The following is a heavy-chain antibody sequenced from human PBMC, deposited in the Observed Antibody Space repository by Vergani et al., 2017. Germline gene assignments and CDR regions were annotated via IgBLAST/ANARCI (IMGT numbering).Heavy chain of an antibody. CDR1: GYSFSRNW. CDR2: IYPGNSET. Sequence: EVQLEQSGAAVKKPGESLEISCKGSGYSFSRNWIAWVRERPGQGLEWMGMIYPGNSETRNNPSFRGQVTMSGDKSISTAYLQWSSLKASDSAMYYCARVYCRGMSCAGTDYFYHIDVWGKGTTVTVS. CDR3: ARVYCRGMSCAGTDYFYHIDV. J-gene: IGHJ6*03. V-gene: IGHV5-51*03. D-gene: IGHD3/OR15-3a*01.